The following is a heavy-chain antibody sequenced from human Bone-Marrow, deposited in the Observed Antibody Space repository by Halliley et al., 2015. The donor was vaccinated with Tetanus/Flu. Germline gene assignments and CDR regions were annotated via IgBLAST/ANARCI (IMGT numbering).Heavy chain of an antibody. CDR2: MFETGHS. Sequence: LRLSCTVSGGSISSYDWSWIRQPPGKGLEWIGYMFETGHSKYNPSLEGRVTMSVDASKNEFSLYLKSVTAADTAVYYRAREGGGYRFDFWDQGTLVTVSS. J-gene: IGHJ4*02. D-gene: IGHD2-15*01. V-gene: IGHV4-59*01. CDR1: GGSISSYD. CDR3: AREGGGYRFDF.